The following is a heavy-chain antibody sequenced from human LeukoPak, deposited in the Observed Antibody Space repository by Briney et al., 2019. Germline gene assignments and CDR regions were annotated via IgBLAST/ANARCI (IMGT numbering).Heavy chain of an antibody. CDR1: GYSISGGYY. V-gene: IGHV4-38-2*02. Sequence: SETLSLTCTVSGYSISGGYYWGWIRQPPGKGLEWIGSIYHSGSSYYNPSLKSRVTISVDTSKNHFSLKLSSVTAADTAVYYCARVAVVITMTRFDYWGQGTLVTVSS. D-gene: IGHD3-22*01. J-gene: IGHJ4*02. CDR3: ARVAVVITMTRFDY. CDR2: IYHSGSS.